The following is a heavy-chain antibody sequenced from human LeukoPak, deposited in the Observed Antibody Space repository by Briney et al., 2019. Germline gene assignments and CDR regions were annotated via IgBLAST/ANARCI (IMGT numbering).Heavy chain of an antibody. D-gene: IGHD2-2*01. J-gene: IGHJ4*02. CDR3: EGANFLYCSSTTCLFDY. Sequence: ASVKVSCKASGYTCTDYYMHWVRQAPGQGFEWMGWINPNSGDTNYAQKFQGRVTMTRDTSISTAHMELSRLRSDDTAVYYCEGANFLYCSSTTCLFDYWGQGTLVIVSS. CDR1: GYTCTDYY. CDR2: INPNSGDT. V-gene: IGHV1-2*02.